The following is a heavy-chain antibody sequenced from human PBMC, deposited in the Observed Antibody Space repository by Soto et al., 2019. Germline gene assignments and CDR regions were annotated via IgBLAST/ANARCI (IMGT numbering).Heavy chain of an antibody. CDR1: VFALSSSGMC. Sequence: VSGPTLVNPTQTLTLTCTLSVFALSSSGMCVSWIRQPPGKALEWLARIDWDDDKYYSTSLKTRLTISKDTSKNQVVLTMTNMDPVDTATYYCARSPSPRRYYYYMSVRDKGNTVTVSS. CDR2: IDWDDDK. J-gene: IGHJ6*03. V-gene: IGHV2-70*11. CDR3: ARSPSPRRYYYYMSV.